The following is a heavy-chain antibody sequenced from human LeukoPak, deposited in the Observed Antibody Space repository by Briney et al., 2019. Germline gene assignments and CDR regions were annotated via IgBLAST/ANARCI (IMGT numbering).Heavy chain of an antibody. CDR3: ARVEEQQLVLRAFDI. D-gene: IGHD6-13*01. V-gene: IGHV4-61*08. J-gene: IGHJ3*02. CDR1: GGSISSGGYY. Sequence: SQTLSLTCTVSGGSISSGGYYWSWIRQPPGKGLEWIGYIYYSGSTNYNPSLKSRVTISVDTSKNQFSLKLSSVTAADTAVYYCARVEEQQLVLRAFDIWGQGTMVTVSS. CDR2: IYYSGST.